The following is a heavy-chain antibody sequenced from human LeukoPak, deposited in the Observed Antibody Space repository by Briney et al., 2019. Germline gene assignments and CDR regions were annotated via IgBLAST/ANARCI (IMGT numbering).Heavy chain of an antibody. CDR2: IYSGGST. CDR1: GFTVSSNY. Sequence: GGSLRLSCAASGFTVSSNYMSWVRQAPGKGLEWVSVIYSGGSTYYADSVKGRFTISRDNSKNTLYLQMNSLRAEDTAVYYCATAPGTYRRYCGGDCYSDYWGQGTLVTVSS. CDR3: ATAPGTYRRYCGGDCYSDY. V-gene: IGHV3-53*01. D-gene: IGHD2-21*02. J-gene: IGHJ4*02.